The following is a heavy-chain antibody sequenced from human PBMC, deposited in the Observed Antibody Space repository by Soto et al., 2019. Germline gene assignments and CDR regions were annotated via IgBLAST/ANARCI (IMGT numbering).Heavy chain of an antibody. CDR1: GFPFSSYG. J-gene: IGHJ6*02. CDR3: ARDQGPRITIFGVVPFGMDV. V-gene: IGHV3-33*01. CDR2: IWYDGSNK. Sequence: GGSLRLSCAASGFPFSSYGMHWVRQDTGKGLEWVAVIWYDGSNKYYADSVKGRFTISRDNSKNTLYLQMNSLRAEDTAVYYCARDQGPRITIFGVVPFGMDVWGQGTTVTVSS. D-gene: IGHD3-3*01.